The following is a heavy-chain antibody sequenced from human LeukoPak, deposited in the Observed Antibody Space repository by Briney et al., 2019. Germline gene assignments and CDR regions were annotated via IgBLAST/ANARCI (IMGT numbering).Heavy chain of an antibody. D-gene: IGHD3-10*01. Sequence: PSETLSLTCAVYGGSFSGYYWSWIRQPPGKGLEWIGEINHSGSTNYNPSLKSRVTISVDTSKNQFSLKLSSVTAADTAVYYCARPGMVKGSGSYYYRYWGQGTLVTVSS. CDR2: INHSGST. CDR3: ARPGMVKGSGSYYYRY. CDR1: GGSFSGYY. J-gene: IGHJ4*02. V-gene: IGHV4-34*01.